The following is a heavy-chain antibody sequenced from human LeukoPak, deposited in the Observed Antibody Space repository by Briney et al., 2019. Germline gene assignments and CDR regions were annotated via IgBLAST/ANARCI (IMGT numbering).Heavy chain of an antibody. Sequence: GGSLRLSCAASGFTFSSYAMSWVRQAPGKGLEWVSAIRGSGGSTYYADSVKGRFTISRDNSKNTLYLQMNSLRAEDTAVYYCAPTDFYDSSGYNYWGQGTLVTVSS. J-gene: IGHJ4*02. CDR3: APTDFYDSSGYNY. V-gene: IGHV3-23*01. CDR1: GFTFSSYA. D-gene: IGHD3-22*01. CDR2: IRGSGGST.